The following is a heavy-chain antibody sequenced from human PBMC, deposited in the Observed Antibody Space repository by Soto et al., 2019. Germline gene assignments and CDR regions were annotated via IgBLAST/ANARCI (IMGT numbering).Heavy chain of an antibody. CDR2: IYYSGST. V-gene: IGHV4-31*03. CDR1: GGSISSVGYY. D-gene: IGHD2-2*01. J-gene: IGHJ4*02. CDR3: ARSSPDIVVVPAAMPSDY. Sequence: QVQLQESGPGLVKHSQTLSLTCTVSGGSISSVGYYWSWIRQHPGKGLEWIGYIYYSGSTYYNPSLKSRVTISVDTSKNQFSLKLSSVTAADTAVYYCARSSPDIVVVPAAMPSDYWGQGTLVTVSS.